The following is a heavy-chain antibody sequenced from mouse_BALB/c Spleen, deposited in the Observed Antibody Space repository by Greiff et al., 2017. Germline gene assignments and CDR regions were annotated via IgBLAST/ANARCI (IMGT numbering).Heavy chain of an antibody. D-gene: IGHD2-2*01. CDR1: GYTFTDYN. J-gene: IGHJ2*01. CDR3: ARCGYEGYFDY. CDR2: IYPYNGGT. V-gene: IGHV1S29*02. Sequence: EVQLQQSGPELVKPGASVKISCKASGYTFTDYNMHWVKQSHGKSLEWIGYIYPYNGGTGYNQKFKSKATLTVDNSSSTAYMELRSLTSEDSAVYYCARCGYEGYFDYWGQGTTLTVSS.